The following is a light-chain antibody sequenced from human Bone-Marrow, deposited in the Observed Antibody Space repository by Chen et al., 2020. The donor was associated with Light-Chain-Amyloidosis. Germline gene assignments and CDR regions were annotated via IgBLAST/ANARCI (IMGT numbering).Light chain of an antibody. V-gene: IGLV2-14*01. J-gene: IGLJ1*01. CDR3: STDTITDTRV. CDR1: SSDVGGDNH. CDR2: EVT. Sequence: QSALTQPASVSGSPGQSITISCTGTSSDVGGDNHVSWYQQHPDKAPKLMIYEVTNRPSWVPDRFSGSKADNTASLTISGLPTEGEADYFCSTDTITDTRVFGSGTRVTVL.